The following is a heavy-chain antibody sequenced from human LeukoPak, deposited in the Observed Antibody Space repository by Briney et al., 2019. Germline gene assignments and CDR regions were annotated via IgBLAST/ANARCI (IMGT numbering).Heavy chain of an antibody. CDR1: GGSLTTTSYD. J-gene: IGHJ6*03. CDR2: TYYSGSA. Sequence: PSETLSLTCSVSGGSLTTTSYDWAWIRQPPGKGLEWVGTTYYSGSAHYNPSLKSRVAISVDTSKNQFSLKLSSVTAADTAVYYCARQSAYTHGYAWGYMDVWGKGTTVSVSS. D-gene: IGHD5-12*01. V-gene: IGHV4-39*01. CDR3: ARQSAYTHGYAWGYMDV.